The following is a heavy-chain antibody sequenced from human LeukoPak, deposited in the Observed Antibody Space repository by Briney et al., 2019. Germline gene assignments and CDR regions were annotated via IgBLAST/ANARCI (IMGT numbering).Heavy chain of an antibody. V-gene: IGHV3-33*06. J-gene: IGHJ2*01. Sequence: GGSLRLSCAASGFTFSSYGMHWVRQAPGKGLEWVAVIWYDGSNKYYADSVKGRFTISRDNSKNTLYLQMNSLRAEDTAVYYCAKDRTVGASYWYFDLWGRGTLVTVSS. CDR3: AKDRTVGASYWYFDL. CDR2: IWYDGSNK. D-gene: IGHD1-26*01. CDR1: GFTFSSYG.